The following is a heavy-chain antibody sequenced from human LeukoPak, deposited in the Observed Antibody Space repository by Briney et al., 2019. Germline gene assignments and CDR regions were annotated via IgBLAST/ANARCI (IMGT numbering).Heavy chain of an antibody. CDR2: INHSGST. V-gene: IGHV4-34*01. Sequence: PSETLSLTCAVYGGSFSGYYWSRIHQPPGKGLEWIGEINHSGSTNYNPSLKSRVTISVDTSKNQFSLKLSSVTAADTAVYYCATRGVDIVATTRSHFDYWGQGTLVTVSS. CDR3: ATRGVDIVATTRSHFDY. D-gene: IGHD5-12*01. CDR1: GGSFSGYY. J-gene: IGHJ4*02.